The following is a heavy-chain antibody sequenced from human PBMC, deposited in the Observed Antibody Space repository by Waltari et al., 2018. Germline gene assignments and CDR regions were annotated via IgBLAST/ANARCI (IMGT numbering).Heavy chain of an antibody. CDR2: IIPIFGTA. CDR1: GSTFRSYA. Sequence: QVQLVQSGAEVKKPGSSVKVSCKASGSTFRSYAIRWVRQAPGQGLEWMGGIIPIFGTANYAQKFQGRVTITADESTSTAYMELSSLRSEDTAVYYCASNQGGGATYRYYSDYWGQGTLVTVSS. D-gene: IGHD1-26*01. CDR3: ASNQGGGATYRYYSDY. V-gene: IGHV1-69*01. J-gene: IGHJ4*02.